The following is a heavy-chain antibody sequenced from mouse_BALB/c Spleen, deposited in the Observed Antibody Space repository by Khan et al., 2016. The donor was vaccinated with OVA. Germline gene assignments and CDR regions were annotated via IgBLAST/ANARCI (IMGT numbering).Heavy chain of an antibody. Sequence: VQLQQSGPELVKPGASVKVSCKASGYSFTDYNMFWVKQSHGKSLEWIGYIDPYNGGTSYNQKFKGKATLTVDKSSSTTFMHLSSLTSEDSAVFYCARTDYCGSSYYFDYWGQGTTLTVSS. D-gene: IGHD1-1*01. J-gene: IGHJ2*01. CDR1: GYSFTDYN. CDR3: ARTDYCGSSYYFDY. V-gene: IGHV1S135*01. CDR2: IDPYNGGT.